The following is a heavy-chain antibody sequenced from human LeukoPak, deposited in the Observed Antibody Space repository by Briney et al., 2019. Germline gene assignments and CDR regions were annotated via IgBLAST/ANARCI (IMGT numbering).Heavy chain of an antibody. Sequence: PSQALSLSCTVFGDSIRDGYYWTWIRQHPGKGLEWIGHIYDSGSTYNPSLKSRVTISVGTSRYQFSLNLSSVTAADTAVYYCARSERLRLAIVGFDYRGQGTLVTVAS. J-gene: IGHJ4*02. CDR1: GDSIRDGYY. CDR3: ARSERLRLAIVGFDY. CDR2: IYDSGST. V-gene: IGHV4-31*03. D-gene: IGHD5-12*01.